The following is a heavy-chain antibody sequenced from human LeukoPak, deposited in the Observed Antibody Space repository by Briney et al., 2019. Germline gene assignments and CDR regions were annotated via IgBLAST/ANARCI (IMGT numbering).Heavy chain of an antibody. Sequence: GGSLRLSCAASGFDLSTYEMNWVRQAPGKGLEWIADITISGHTKNYADSVTGRFSISRDNARASLYLQMHSLRVEDTGVYYCARGDPHADLWGQGTLVTVSS. CDR3: ARGDPHADL. V-gene: IGHV3-48*03. CDR2: ITISGHTK. CDR1: GFDLSTYE. J-gene: IGHJ5*02. D-gene: IGHD5-24*01.